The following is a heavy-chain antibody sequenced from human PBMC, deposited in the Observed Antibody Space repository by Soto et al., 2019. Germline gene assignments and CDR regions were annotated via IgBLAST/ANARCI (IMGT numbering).Heavy chain of an antibody. J-gene: IGHJ6*02. Sequence: ASLKVSCKASGYTFTIYGISWVRQAPGQGLEWMGWISAYNGNTNYAQKLQGRVTMTTDTSTSTAYMELRSLRSDDTAVYYCARDEAVDSSGWLKKIYYYYYGMDVWGQ. V-gene: IGHV1-18*01. CDR3: ARDEAVDSSGWLKKIYYYYYGMDV. CDR2: ISAYNGNT. CDR1: GYTFTIYG. D-gene: IGHD6-19*01.